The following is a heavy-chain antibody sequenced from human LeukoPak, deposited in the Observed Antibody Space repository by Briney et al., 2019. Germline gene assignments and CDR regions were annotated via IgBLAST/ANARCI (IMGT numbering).Heavy chain of an antibody. V-gene: IGHV3-21*01. D-gene: IGHD3-10*01. Sequence: PEGSLRLSCAASGFTFSSYSMNWVRLAPGKGLEWVSSISSSSRYMYYADSVKGRFAISRDNAKNSLYLQMNSLRAEDTAVYYCAIEGVASAFDIWGQGSMVTVSS. CDR1: GFTFSSYS. CDR3: AIEGVASAFDI. CDR2: ISSSSRYM. J-gene: IGHJ3*02.